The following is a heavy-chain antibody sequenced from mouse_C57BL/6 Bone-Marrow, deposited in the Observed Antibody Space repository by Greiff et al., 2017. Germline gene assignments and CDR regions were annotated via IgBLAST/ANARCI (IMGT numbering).Heavy chain of an antibody. CDR3: ARSHSYDSGYHVLAFDY. V-gene: IGHV14-3*01. J-gene: IGHJ2*01. D-gene: IGHD1-1*01. CDR1: GFNIKNTY. Sequence: VQLQQSVAELVRPGASVKLSCTASGFNIKNTYMPWVKQRPEQGLEWIGRIAPANGNTKYAPQFPGKATLTADPSSNIAYLQLSSLTSEDTAIYYWARSHSYDSGYHVLAFDYWGQGTTLTVSS. CDR2: IAPANGNT.